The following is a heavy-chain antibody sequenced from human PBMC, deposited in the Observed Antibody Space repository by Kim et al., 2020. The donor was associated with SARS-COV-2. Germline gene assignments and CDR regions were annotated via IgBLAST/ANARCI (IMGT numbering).Heavy chain of an antibody. CDR1: GFTFSDAW. Sequence: GGSLRLSCAASGFTFSDAWMSWVRQAPGKGLEWVGRIRSASDGGTTDYAAPVKGRFTISRDDSMKTLYLQMNSLKTEDTAVYYCATRRRFQLQTYSDGLDVWGQGTTVTVSS. V-gene: IGHV3-15*01. J-gene: IGHJ6*02. D-gene: IGHD2-2*01. CDR3: ATRRRFQLQTYSDGLDV. CDR2: IRSASDGGTT.